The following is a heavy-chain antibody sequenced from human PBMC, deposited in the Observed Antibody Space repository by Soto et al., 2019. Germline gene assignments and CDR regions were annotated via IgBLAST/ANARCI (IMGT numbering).Heavy chain of an antibody. CDR3: ARDLPHIVVVTASYNWFDP. V-gene: IGHV3-30*03. CDR1: GFTFSGYG. CDR2: ISYYGTNE. Sequence: PGGSLRLSCEASGFTFSGYGMHWVRQAPGKGLEWVAVISYYGTNEYYEDSVKGRFTISRDNSKNTLYLQMSSLRIEDTAVYYCARDLPHIVVVTASYNWFDPWGQGTLVTVSS. J-gene: IGHJ5*02. D-gene: IGHD2-21*02.